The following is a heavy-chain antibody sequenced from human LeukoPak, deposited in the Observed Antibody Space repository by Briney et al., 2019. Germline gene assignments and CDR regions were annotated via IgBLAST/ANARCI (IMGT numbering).Heavy chain of an antibody. Sequence: SETLSLTCTVSGGSISSYYWSWIRQPPGKGLEWVGYMYYSGSTNYNPSLKSRVTISVDTSKNQFSLKLSSVTAADTAVYYCARDQSQGYYYYGMDVWGQGTTVTVSS. V-gene: IGHV4-59*01. J-gene: IGHJ6*02. CDR1: GGSISSYY. CDR2: MYYSGST. CDR3: ARDQSQGYYYYGMDV.